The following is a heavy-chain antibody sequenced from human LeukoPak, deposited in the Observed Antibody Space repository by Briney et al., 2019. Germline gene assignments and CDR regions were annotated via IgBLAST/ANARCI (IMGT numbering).Heavy chain of an antibody. CDR3: ARDRVVGLGLDNAFDI. Sequence: SVKVSCKASGYTFTSYYMHWVRQAPGQGLEWMGGIIPIFGTANYAQKFQGRVTITADESTSTAYMELSSLRSEDTAVYFCARDRVVGLGLDNAFDIWGQGTVVTVSS. V-gene: IGHV1-69*13. CDR1: GYTFTSYY. J-gene: IGHJ3*02. CDR2: IIPIFGTA. D-gene: IGHD2-15*01.